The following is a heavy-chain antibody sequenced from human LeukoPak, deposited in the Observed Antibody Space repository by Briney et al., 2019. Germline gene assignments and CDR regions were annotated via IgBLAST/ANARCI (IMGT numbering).Heavy chain of an antibody. V-gene: IGHV4-30-4*01. CDR1: GGSISSGDYY. J-gene: IGHJ4*02. CDR2: IYYSGST. Sequence: PSETLPLTCTVSGGSISSGDYYRSWIRQPPGKGLEWIGYIYYSGSTYYNPSLKSRVTISVDTSKNQFSLKLSSVTAADTAVYYCAREVGAAAGTRDYFDYWGQGTLVTVSS. CDR3: AREVGAAAGTRDYFDY. D-gene: IGHD6-13*01.